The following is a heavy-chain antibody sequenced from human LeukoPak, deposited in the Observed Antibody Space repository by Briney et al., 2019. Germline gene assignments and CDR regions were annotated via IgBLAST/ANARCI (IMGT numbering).Heavy chain of an antibody. J-gene: IGHJ5*02. V-gene: IGHV4-4*09. CDR2: IYNSGST. D-gene: IGHD3-10*01. Sequence: SETLSLTCTVSGGSFNSFLQPPGTGLEWIGYIYNSGSTYYSPSLQSRVTISLDTSKNQFSLKLMSVTAADTAVYYCARRGTWFDPWGQGTLVTVSS. CDR1: GGSFNS. CDR3: ARRGTWFDP.